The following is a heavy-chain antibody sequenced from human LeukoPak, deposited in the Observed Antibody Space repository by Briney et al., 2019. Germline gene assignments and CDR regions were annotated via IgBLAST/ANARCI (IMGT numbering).Heavy chain of an antibody. D-gene: IGHD6-13*01. CDR1: GYTFTSYG. V-gene: IGHV1-18*01. J-gene: IGHJ5*02. CDR3: AANGYSSSWYKGGWFDP. CDR2: ISAYNGNT. Sequence: ASVKVSCKASGYTFTSYGISWVRQAPGQGLEWMGWISAYNGNTNYAQKLQGRVTMTTDTSTSTAYMELRSLRSDDTAVYYCAANGYSSSWYKGGWFDPWGQGTLVTVSS.